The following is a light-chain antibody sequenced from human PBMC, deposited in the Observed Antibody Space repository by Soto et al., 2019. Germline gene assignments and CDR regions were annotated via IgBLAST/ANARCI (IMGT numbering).Light chain of an antibody. CDR1: QGIRNE. Sequence: AIQMTQSPSSVSVSVGDRVTITCRASQGIRNELGWHQQKPGKAPKLLIYSASSLQSGVPSRFSGSGSGTDFILTISGLQPEDFATYFCLQDFTYPRTFGQGTKV. V-gene: IGKV1-6*01. J-gene: IGKJ1*01. CDR3: LQDFTYPRT. CDR2: SAS.